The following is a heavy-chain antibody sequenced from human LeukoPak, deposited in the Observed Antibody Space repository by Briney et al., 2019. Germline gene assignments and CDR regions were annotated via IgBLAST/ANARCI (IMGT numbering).Heavy chain of an antibody. J-gene: IGHJ4*02. Sequence: GGSLRLSCAVSGFTFKNYAMAWVRQAPGKGLEWVSAIGGDGASSDYADSVKGRFTISRDNSKDTVYLQINGLRVEDTAVYYCAREQSGTRGWYTVDYWGQGTLVTVSS. CDR1: GFTFKNYA. V-gene: IGHV3-23*01. D-gene: IGHD6-19*01. CDR3: AREQSGTRGWYTVDY. CDR2: IGGDGASS.